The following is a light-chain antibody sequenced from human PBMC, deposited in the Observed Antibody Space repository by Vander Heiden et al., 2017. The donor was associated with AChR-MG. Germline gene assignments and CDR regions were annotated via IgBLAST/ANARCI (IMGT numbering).Light chain of an antibody. CDR2: RNN. CDR1: SSNIGSNY. Sequence: QSVLTQPPSASGTPGQRVPISCSGSSSNIGSNYVYWYQQLPGTAPKLLIYRNNQRPSGVPDRFSGSKSGTSASLAISGLRSEDEADYYCAAWEDSLSGPWVFGGGTKLT. CDR3: AAWEDSLSGPWV. V-gene: IGLV1-47*01. J-gene: IGLJ3*02.